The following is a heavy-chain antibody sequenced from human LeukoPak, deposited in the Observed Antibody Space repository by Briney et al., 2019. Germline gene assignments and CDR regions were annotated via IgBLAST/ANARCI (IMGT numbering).Heavy chain of an antibody. J-gene: IGHJ4*02. V-gene: IGHV1-2*02. D-gene: IGHD6-13*01. CDR2: INPNSGDT. Sequence: ASVKVSCKASGYTFTSYAMNWVRQAPGQGLQWVGWINPNSGDTHYAQMFQGRVTMTRDTSINTAYMELRRVRSDDTAVYYCAKSAQYSSAWFTGSFDYWGQGTLVTVSS. CDR1: GYTFTSYA. CDR3: AKSAQYSSAWFTGSFDY.